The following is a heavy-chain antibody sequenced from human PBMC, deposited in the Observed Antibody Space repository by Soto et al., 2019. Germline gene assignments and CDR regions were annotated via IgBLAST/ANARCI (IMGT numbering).Heavy chain of an antibody. CDR1: GFTFSDNY. D-gene: IGHD3-10*01. J-gene: IGHJ4*02. Sequence: EVQLVESGGGLVQPGGSLRLSCAASGFTFSDNYMDWVRQAPGKGLEWVGRIRNKPNGYTTGYAASVKGRFTISRDDSKNSVYLQMNSLKTDDTAVYYCARGTPGSGSYPLDYWGQGTLVTVSS. CDR3: ARGTPGSGSYPLDY. V-gene: IGHV3-72*01. CDR2: IRNKPNGYTT.